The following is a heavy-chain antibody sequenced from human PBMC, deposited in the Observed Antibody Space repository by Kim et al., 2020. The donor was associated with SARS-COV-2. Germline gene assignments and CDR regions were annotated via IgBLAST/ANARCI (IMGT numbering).Heavy chain of an antibody. CDR3: ATHAPTVTTPPDY. Sequence: ASVKVSCKVSGYTLTELSMHWVRQAPGKGLEWMGGFDPEDGESIYAQKFQGRVTMTEDTSTDTAYMELSSLRSEDTAVYYCATHAPTVTTPPDYWGQGTLVTVSS. CDR2: FDPEDGES. V-gene: IGHV1-24*01. D-gene: IGHD4-17*01. J-gene: IGHJ4*02. CDR1: GYTLTELS.